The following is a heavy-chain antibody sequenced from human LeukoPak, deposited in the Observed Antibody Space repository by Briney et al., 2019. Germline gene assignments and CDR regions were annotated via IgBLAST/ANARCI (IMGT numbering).Heavy chain of an antibody. CDR1: GGSISSSSYY. D-gene: IGHD6-13*01. Sequence: SETLSLTCTVSGGSISSSSYYWGWIRQPPGKGLEWIGNIYYSGSTYYNPSLKSRVTISVDTSKNQFSLKLSSVTAADTAVYYCARGRWSSSWYGYFDYWGQGTLVTVSS. CDR2: IYYSGST. J-gene: IGHJ4*02. V-gene: IGHV4-39*07. CDR3: ARGRWSSSWYGYFDY.